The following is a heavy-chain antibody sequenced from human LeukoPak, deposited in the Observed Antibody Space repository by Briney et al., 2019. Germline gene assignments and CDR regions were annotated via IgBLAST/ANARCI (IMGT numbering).Heavy chain of an antibody. CDR1: GLTFSSYA. CDR2: ISYDGSNK. D-gene: IGHD4-17*01. Sequence: PGGSLRLSCAASGLTFSSYAMHWVRQAPGKGLEWVAVISYDGSNKYYADSVKGRFTISRDNSKNTLYLQMNSLRAEDTAVYYCARGHYGDPGFDYWGQGTLVTVSS. CDR3: ARGHYGDPGFDY. V-gene: IGHV3-30*04. J-gene: IGHJ4*02.